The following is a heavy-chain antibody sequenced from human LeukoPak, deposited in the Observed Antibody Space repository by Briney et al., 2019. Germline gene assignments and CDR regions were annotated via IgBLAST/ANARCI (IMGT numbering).Heavy chain of an antibody. CDR1: GFTFDDYG. J-gene: IGHJ4*02. D-gene: IGHD3-10*01. CDR3: AREGVSYYGSRNDY. CDR2: INWSGGST. Sequence: GGSLRLSCAASGFTFDDYGMTWVRQAPGKGLEWVSGINWSGGSTSYADSVKGRFTISRDNAKNSLYLQMNSLRAEDTALYYCAREGVSYYGSRNDYWGQGTLVTVSS. V-gene: IGHV3-20*04.